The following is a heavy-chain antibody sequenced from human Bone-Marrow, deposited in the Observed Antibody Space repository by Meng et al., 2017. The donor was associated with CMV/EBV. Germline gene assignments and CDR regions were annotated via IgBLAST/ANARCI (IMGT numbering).Heavy chain of an antibody. Sequence: SETLSLTCTVSGGSISSSSYYWGWIRQPPGKGLEWIGSIYYSGSTYYNPSLKSRVTISVDTSKNQFSLKLSSVTAADTAVYYCARVGFGGLEWLSSFGWRYWARGPLDPVPS. V-gene: IGHV4-39*07. J-gene: IGHJ4*02. CDR1: GGSISSSSYY. CDR2: IYYSGST. D-gene: IGHD3-3*01. CDR3: ARVGFGGLEWLSSFGWRY.